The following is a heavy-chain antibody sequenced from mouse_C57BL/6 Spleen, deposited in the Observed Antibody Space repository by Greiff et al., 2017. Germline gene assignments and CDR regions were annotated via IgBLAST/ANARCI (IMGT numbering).Heavy chain of an antibody. V-gene: IGHV5-4*01. CDR2: ISDGGSYT. CDR3: ARKSPNWDVFDY. Sequence: EVQGVESGGGLVKPGGSLKLSCAASGFTFSSYAMSWVRQTPEKRLEWVATISDGGSYTYYPDNVKGRFPISRDNAKNNLYLQMSHLKSEDTAMYYCARKSPNWDVFDYWGQGTTLTVSS. D-gene: IGHD4-1*01. CDR1: GFTFSSYA. J-gene: IGHJ2*01.